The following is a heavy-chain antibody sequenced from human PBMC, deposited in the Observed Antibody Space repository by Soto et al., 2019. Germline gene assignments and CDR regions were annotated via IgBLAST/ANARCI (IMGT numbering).Heavy chain of an antibody. J-gene: IGHJ5*01. Sequence: ASVKVSCKASGYTFTSYAMNWVRQAPGQGLEWMGWINAGTGYTKYSQMFQGRVTMTSETSANTAYMELSSVRSEDTGVYYCARDFRTGYNWFDPWGQGTLVTVSS. CDR1: GYTFTSYA. V-gene: IGHV1-3*01. CDR3: ARDFRTGYNWFDP. CDR2: INAGTGYT. D-gene: IGHD1-1*01.